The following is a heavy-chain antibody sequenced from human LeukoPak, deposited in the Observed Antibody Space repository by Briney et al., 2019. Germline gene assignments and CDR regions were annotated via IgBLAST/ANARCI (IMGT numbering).Heavy chain of an antibody. J-gene: IGHJ3*02. CDR1: GLTFSSYD. CDR2: ISGSGDTT. D-gene: IGHD4-17*01. Sequence: PGGSLRLSCAASGLTFSSYDMTWVRQAPGKGLEWVSSISGSGDTTYYADSVRGRFTTSRDNSKNTLFLQIHFLRVDDTAVYYCAKGLSAVTSRPDDTFDIWGQGTMVIVSS. CDR3: AKGLSAVTSRPDDTFDI. V-gene: IGHV3-23*01.